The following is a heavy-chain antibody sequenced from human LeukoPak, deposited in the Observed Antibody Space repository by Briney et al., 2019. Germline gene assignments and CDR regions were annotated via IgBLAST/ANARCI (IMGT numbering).Heavy chain of an antibody. CDR1: GFSFSSYW. D-gene: IGHD1-26*01. V-gene: IGHV5-51*01. Sequence: GESLTISCKGSGFSFSSYWIGWVRQMPGKGLEWVGMIYPGDSDTRYSPSFQGHVTISADKSISTAYLQWTSLEASDTGTYYCARLLQLVSAKRVWFDPWGQGTRVTVSS. J-gene: IGHJ5*02. CDR2: IYPGDSDT. CDR3: ARLLQLVSAKRVWFDP.